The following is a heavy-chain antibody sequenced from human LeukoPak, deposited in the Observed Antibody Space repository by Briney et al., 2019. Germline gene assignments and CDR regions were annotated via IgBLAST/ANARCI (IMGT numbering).Heavy chain of an antibody. CDR2: INPKSGGT. D-gene: IGHD6-19*01. V-gene: IGHV1-2*02. CDR1: GYTFTDNY. Sequence: ASVKASCKASGYTFTDNYIHWVRQAPGQRLEWMGWINPKSGGTNYAQKFQGRVTLTSDTSITTAYKELSSLRSDDTAVYYCARDRPGYSSWFDPWGQGTLVTVSS. CDR3: ARDRPGYSSWFDP. J-gene: IGHJ5*02.